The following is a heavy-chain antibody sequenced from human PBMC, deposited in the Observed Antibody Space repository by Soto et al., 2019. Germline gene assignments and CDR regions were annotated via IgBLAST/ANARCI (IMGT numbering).Heavy chain of an antibody. CDR2: ISYDGSNK. J-gene: IGHJ4*02. CDR3: AKDREDDGTCLDY. Sequence: PGGSLRLSCAASGFTFSSYGMHWVRQAPGKGLEWVAVISYDGSNKYYADSVKGRFTISRDNSKNTLYLQMNSLRAEDTAVYYCAKDREDDGTCLDYWGQGTLVTLSS. V-gene: IGHV3-30*18. CDR1: GFTFSSYG. D-gene: IGHD1-1*01.